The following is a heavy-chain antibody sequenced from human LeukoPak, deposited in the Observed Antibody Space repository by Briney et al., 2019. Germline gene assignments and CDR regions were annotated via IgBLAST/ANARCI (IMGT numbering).Heavy chain of an antibody. J-gene: IGHJ4*02. Sequence: GGTLRLSCAASGLTFSGSAMSWVRQAPGKGLEWVSLISGSGNSTYYAGSVKGRFTISRDNSKNTLYLQKNSLRAEDTAVYYCAKVLVLVSANRYYFDYWGQGTLVTVSS. D-gene: IGHD2-15*01. CDR2: ISGSGNST. V-gene: IGHV3-23*01. CDR3: AKVLVLVSANRYYFDY. CDR1: GLTFSGSA.